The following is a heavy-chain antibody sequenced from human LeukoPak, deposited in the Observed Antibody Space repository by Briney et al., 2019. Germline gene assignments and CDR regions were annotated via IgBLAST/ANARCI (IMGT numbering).Heavy chain of an antibody. J-gene: IGHJ3*02. V-gene: IGHV1-8*01. CDR1: GYTFTSYD. D-gene: IGHD1-26*01. CDR2: MNPNSGNT. Sequence: ASVKVSCKASGYTFTSYDINWVRQATGQGLEWMGWMNPNSGNTGYAQKFQGRVTMTRNTSISTAYMELSSLRSEDTAVYYCARETVGATTSAFDIWGQGTMVTVSS. CDR3: ARETVGATTSAFDI.